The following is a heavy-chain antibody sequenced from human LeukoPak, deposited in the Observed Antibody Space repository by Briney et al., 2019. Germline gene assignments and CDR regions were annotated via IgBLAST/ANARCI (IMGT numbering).Heavy chain of an antibody. CDR2: INTDGSTT. J-gene: IGHJ4*02. D-gene: IGHD6-19*01. CDR3: ATAVAGTKAYFDY. CDR1: GFTFSSSR. Sequence: PGGSLRLSCAASGFTFSSSRMLWVRQTPGKGLVWVSNINTDGSTTNYADSVKGRFTISRDNAKNSLYLQMNSLKTEDTAVYYCATAVAGTKAYFDYWGQGTLVTVSS. V-gene: IGHV3-74*01.